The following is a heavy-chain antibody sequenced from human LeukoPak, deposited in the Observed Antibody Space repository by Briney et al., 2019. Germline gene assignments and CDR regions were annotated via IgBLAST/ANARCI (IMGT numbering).Heavy chain of an antibody. CDR3: ARGNFYDNKGYSPELRY. Sequence: ASVKVSCKTSGYTFTSYYIHWLRQAPGQRFEWMGWSDPKSGATKYEHFQGRVTMTRDTSISTAYMELSRLTSDDTAVYYCARGNFYDNKGYSPELRYWGQGNPGHRLL. CDR2: SDPKSGAT. J-gene: IGHJ4*01. V-gene: IGHV1-2*02. D-gene: IGHD3-10*01. CDR1: GYTFTSYY.